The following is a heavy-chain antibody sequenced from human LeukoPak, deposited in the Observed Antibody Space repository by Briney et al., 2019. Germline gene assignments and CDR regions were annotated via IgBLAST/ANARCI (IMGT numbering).Heavy chain of an antibody. J-gene: IGHJ5*01. Sequence: SETLSLTCAVSGGSFSGYYWNWIRQPPGKGLEWIGEINDRGITNYNPSLKSRLTISVDASKNRFSLKLTSVTAADTAVYFCARDLFPINWFESWGQGTLVTVSS. CDR3: ARDLFPINWFES. CDR2: INDRGIT. D-gene: IGHD2-2*02. V-gene: IGHV4-34*01. CDR1: GGSFSGYY.